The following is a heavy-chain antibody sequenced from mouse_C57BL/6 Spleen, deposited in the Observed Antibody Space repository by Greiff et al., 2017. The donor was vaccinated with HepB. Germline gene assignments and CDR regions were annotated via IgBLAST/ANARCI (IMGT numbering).Heavy chain of an antibody. CDR3: DRDGYYWFAY. CDR2: ISYDGSN. CDR1: GYSITSGYY. V-gene: IGHV3-6*01. J-gene: IGHJ3*01. D-gene: IGHD2-3*01. Sequence: VQLKESGPGLVKPSQSLSLTCSVTGYSITSGYYWNWIRQFPGNKLEWMGYISYDGSNNYNPSLKNRISITRDTSKNQFFLKLNSVTTEDTATYYCDRDGYYWFAYWGQGTLVTVSA.